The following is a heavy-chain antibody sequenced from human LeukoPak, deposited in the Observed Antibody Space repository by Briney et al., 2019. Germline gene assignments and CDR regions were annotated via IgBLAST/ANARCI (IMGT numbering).Heavy chain of an antibody. CDR2: IWYGGSNK. J-gene: IGHJ6*03. D-gene: IGHD3-22*01. CDR1: GFTFSSYG. CDR3: AKVGVISYYDSSGYYDPRYYYYYMDV. Sequence: GGSLRLSCAASGFTFSSYGMHWVRQAPGKGLEWVAVIWYGGSNKYYADSVKGRFTISRDNSKNTLYLQMNSLRAEDTAVYYCAKVGVISYYDSSGYYDPRYYYYYMDVWGKGTTVTVSS. V-gene: IGHV3-30*02.